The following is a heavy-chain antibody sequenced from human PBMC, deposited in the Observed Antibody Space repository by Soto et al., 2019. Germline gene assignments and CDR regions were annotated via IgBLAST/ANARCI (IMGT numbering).Heavy chain of an antibody. CDR1: GGTFSSYA. V-gene: IGHV1-69*01. Sequence: QVQLVQSGAEVKKPGSSVKVSCKASGGTFSSYAISWVRQAPGQGLEWVGGIIPIFGTANYAQKFQGRVTITADESTSTAYMELSSLRSEDTAVYYWARSPSPNYGMDVWGQGTPVTVSS. CDR3: ARSPSPNYGMDV. CDR2: IIPIFGTA. J-gene: IGHJ6*02.